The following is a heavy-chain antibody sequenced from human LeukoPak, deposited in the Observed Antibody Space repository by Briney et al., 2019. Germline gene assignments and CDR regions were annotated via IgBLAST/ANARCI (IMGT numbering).Heavy chain of an antibody. CDR1: GFTFSSYS. CDR2: ISSSSSYI. V-gene: IGHV3-21*01. J-gene: IGHJ5*02. D-gene: IGHD6-19*01. Sequence: GGSLRLSCAASGFTFSSYSMNWVRQAPGKGLEWASSISSSSSYIYYADSVKGRFTISRDNAKNSLYLQMNSLRAEDTAVYYCARARGQWPANWFDPWGQGTLVTVSS. CDR3: ARARGQWPANWFDP.